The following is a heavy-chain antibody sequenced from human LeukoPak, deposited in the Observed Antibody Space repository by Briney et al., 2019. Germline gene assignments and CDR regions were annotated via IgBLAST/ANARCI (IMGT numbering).Heavy chain of an antibody. CDR1: GYTFTSYG. Sequence: ASVKVSCKASGYTFTSYGISWVRQAPGQGLEWMGSISPYNDNTNYTQKLQGRVTMTTDTSTSTAYMELRSLRSDDTAVYYCARDWVSLRGYYYGMDVWGQGTTVTVSS. J-gene: IGHJ6*02. D-gene: IGHD5/OR15-5a*01. CDR2: ISPYNDNT. V-gene: IGHV1-18*01. CDR3: ARDWVSLRGYYYGMDV.